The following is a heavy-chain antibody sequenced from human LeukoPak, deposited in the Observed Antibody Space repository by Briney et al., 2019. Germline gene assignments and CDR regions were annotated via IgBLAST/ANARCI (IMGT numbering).Heavy chain of an antibody. V-gene: IGHV1-18*01. CDR3: ARDPSHLYYYYGMDV. CDR2: ISAYNGNT. Sequence: GASVKVSCKASGYTFTSYGISWVRQAPGQGLEWMGWISAYNGNTNYAQKLQGRVTMTTDTSTSTDYMELRSLRSDDTAVYYCARDPSHLYYYYGMDVWGQGTTVTVSS. CDR1: GYTFTSYG. J-gene: IGHJ6*02.